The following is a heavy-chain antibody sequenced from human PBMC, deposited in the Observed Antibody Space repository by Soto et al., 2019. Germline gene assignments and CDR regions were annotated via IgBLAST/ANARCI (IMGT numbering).Heavy chain of an antibody. Sequence: QVQLVESGGGVVQPGRSLRLSCAASGFTFSSYGMHWVRQAPGKGLEWVAVISYDGSNKYYADSVKGRFTISRDNSKNTLYLQMNRLRAEDTAVDYCANDAAAGIWYGMDVWGQGTTVTVSS. V-gene: IGHV3-30*18. CDR1: GFTFSSYG. CDR2: ISYDGSNK. CDR3: ANDAAAGIWYGMDV. J-gene: IGHJ6*02. D-gene: IGHD6-13*01.